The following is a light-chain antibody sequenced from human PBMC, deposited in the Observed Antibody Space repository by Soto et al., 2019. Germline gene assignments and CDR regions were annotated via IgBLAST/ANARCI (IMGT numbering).Light chain of an antibody. CDR2: AAS. CDR3: QQYGSPPWA. CDR1: QSVGSNF. V-gene: IGKV3-20*01. Sequence: IVLTQSPGTLSLSPGERATLSCRASQSVGSNFLAWYQQKRGQAPRILIYAASNRASGIPDRFSGSGSGSDFTLTNSRLEPEDYAVYYCQQYGSPPWAFGQWTRVEI. J-gene: IGKJ1*01.